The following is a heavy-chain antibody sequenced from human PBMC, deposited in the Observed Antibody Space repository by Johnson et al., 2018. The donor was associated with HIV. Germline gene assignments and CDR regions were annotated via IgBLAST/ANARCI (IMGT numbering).Heavy chain of an antibody. CDR2: IQYDGTNK. CDR3: AKAEDAGLPFDT. J-gene: IGHJ3*02. D-gene: IGHD2-15*01. CDR1: RFTFSSYA. Sequence: QVQLMESGGGVVQPGGSLRLSCAASRFTFSSYAMHWVRQAPGKGLEWVAFIQYDGTNKNYADSVKGRFTISRDNYKNILYLQMNSLRDEDTAVYYCAKAEDAGLPFDTWGQVTMVTVSS. V-gene: IGHV3-30*02.